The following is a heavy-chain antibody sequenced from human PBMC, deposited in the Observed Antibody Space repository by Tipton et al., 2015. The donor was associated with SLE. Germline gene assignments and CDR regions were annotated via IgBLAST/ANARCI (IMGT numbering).Heavy chain of an antibody. CDR2: IYYSGST. Sequence: TLSLTCTVSGGSISSHYWSWIRQPPGKGLEWIGYIYYSGSTNYNPSLKSRVTISVDTSKNQFSLKLSSVTAADTAVYYCARDSGRRIYGDYGEGWFDPWGQGTLVTVSS. V-gene: IGHV4-59*11. D-gene: IGHD4-17*01. CDR3: ARDSGRRIYGDYGEGWFDP. CDR1: GGSISSHY. J-gene: IGHJ5*02.